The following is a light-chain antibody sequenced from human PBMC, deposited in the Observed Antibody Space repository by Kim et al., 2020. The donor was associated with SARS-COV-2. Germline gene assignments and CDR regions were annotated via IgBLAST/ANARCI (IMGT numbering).Light chain of an antibody. CDR2: LNSDGSL. CDR3: QTWDTVWVQ. Sequence: QPVLTQWPSASASLGTSVKLPCTLSSGHSTNAIAWHQQQPEKGPRYLLSLNSDGSLITGDEIPDRFSGSSSGADRYLIISSLQSEDEAVYYCQTWDTVWVQFGGGTQLTVL. V-gene: IGLV4-69*01. J-gene: IGLJ2*01. CDR1: SGHSTNA.